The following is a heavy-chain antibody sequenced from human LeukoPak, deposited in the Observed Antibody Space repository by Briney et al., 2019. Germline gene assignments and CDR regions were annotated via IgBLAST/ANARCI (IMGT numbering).Heavy chain of an antibody. CDR1: GFIFSSAW. V-gene: IGHV3-73*01. J-gene: IGHJ4*02. D-gene: IGHD6-13*01. Sequence: GGSRGLSCAASGFIFSSAWMTWVRQASGKGLEWVGRIRSKANSYATAYAASVKGRFTISRDDSKNTAYLQMNSLKTEDTAVYYCTRPAGSSDYWGQGTLVTVSS. CDR2: IRSKANSYAT. CDR3: TRPAGSSDY.